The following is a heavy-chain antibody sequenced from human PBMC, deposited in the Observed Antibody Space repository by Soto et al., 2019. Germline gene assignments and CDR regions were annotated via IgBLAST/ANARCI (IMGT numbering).Heavy chain of an antibody. CDR3: ARGDSGSYYVAAFDY. CDR2: IIPIFGTA. CDR1: GGTFSSYA. J-gene: IGHJ4*02. D-gene: IGHD3-10*01. Sequence: AASVKVSCKASGGTFSSYAISWVRQAPGQGLEWMGGIIPIFGTANYAQKFQGRVTITADESTSTAYMELSSLRSEDTAVYYCARGDSGSYYVAAFDYWGQGTLVTVSS. V-gene: IGHV1-69*13.